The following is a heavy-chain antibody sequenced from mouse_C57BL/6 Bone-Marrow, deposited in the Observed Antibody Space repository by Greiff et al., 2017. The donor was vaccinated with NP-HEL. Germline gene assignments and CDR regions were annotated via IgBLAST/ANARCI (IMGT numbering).Heavy chain of an antibody. CDR1: GYTFTSYW. J-gene: IGHJ4*01. CDR2: IDPSDSYT. CDR3: AKGGRPFYYAMDY. Sequence: VQLQQPGAELVMPGASVKLSCKASGYTFTSYWMHWVKQRPGQGLAWIGEIDPSDSYTNYNQKFKGKSTLTVDKSSSTAYMQLSSLTSEDSAVYYCAKGGRPFYYAMDYWGQGTSVTVSS. V-gene: IGHV1-69*01. D-gene: IGHD6-1*01.